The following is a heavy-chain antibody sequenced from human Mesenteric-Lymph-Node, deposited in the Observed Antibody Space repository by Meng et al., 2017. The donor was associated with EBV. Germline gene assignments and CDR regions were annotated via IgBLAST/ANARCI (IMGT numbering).Heavy chain of an antibody. Sequence: QVQLQQWGAGRLKPSETLPLTCAVYGGSLSNYYWSWIRQPPGKGLEWIGEINYRGNTNYNPSLKSRVTVSVDTSKNQVSLKLNSVTAADTAIYYCAGAGYWRFDAWGRGTLVTVSS. D-gene: IGHD6-13*01. J-gene: IGHJ5*02. CDR3: AGAGYWRFDA. CDR1: GGSLSNYY. CDR2: INYRGNT. V-gene: IGHV4-34*01.